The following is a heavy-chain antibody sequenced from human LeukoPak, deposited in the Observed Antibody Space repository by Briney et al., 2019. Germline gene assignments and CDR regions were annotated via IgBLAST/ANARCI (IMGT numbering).Heavy chain of an antibody. V-gene: IGHV4-31*03. CDR1: VGSISRGGYY. Sequence: SETLSLSCTHSVGSISRGGYYCSWIRLHPGEGLAWIGYIYYSGSTYYNPPLKGRVTISVAMPKNQFSLELSSGTPADTAVYYCARDRYYVSGSYDYWGQGTLVTVSS. J-gene: IGHJ4*02. CDR2: IYYSGST. CDR3: ARDRYYVSGSYDY. D-gene: IGHD3-10*01.